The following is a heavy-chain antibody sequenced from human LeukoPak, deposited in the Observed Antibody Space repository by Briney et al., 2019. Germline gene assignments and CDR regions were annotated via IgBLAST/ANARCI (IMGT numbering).Heavy chain of an antibody. CDR1: RGTFSSYA. CDR2: IIPIFGTA. Sequence: SVKVSCKASRGTFSSYAISWVRQAPGQGLEWMGGIIPIFGTANYAQKFAGRVTISADESTSPAYMELSSLRSDDAAVYYCARDHTSGNPGEDAFDIWGQGTMVTVSS. V-gene: IGHV1-69*13. CDR3: ARDHTSGNPGEDAFDI. J-gene: IGHJ3*02. D-gene: IGHD4-23*01.